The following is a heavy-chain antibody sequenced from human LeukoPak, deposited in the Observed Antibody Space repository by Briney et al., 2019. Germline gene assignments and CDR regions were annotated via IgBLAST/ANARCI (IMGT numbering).Heavy chain of an antibody. Sequence: SETLSLTCSVSGGSISSGVYYWSWIRQHPGKGLEWIANIYYSGTTFYNPSLKSRVTISVDTSKNQFSLKLSSLTAADTAVYYCARLASGGNSVDDYWGQGTLVTVSS. CDR2: IYYSGTT. D-gene: IGHD4-23*01. CDR3: ARLASGGNSVDDY. V-gene: IGHV4-39*01. J-gene: IGHJ4*02. CDR1: GGSISSGVYY.